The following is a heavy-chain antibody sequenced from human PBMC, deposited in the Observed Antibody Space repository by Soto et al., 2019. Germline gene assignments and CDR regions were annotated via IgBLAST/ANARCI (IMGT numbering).Heavy chain of an antibody. CDR2: ISGSGGST. CDR1: GGTFSSYA. J-gene: IGHJ4*02. CDR3: AKDSSSEVVHTNSDY. D-gene: IGHD6-6*01. V-gene: IGHV3-23*01. Sequence: WVSQRHSCAASGGTFSSYAMSWVRQAPVKGLERVSAISGSGGSTYYADSVKGRFTISRDNSKNTLYLQMNSLRAEDTAVYYCAKDSSSEVVHTNSDYLGQGTPVTGSS.